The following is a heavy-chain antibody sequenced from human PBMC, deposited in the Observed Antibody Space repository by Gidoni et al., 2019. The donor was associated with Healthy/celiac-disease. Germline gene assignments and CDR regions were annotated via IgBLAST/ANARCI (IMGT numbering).Heavy chain of an antibody. Sequence: EVQLVESGGGLVKPGGSLRLSCAASGFTFSNAWMSWVRQAPGKGLEWVGRIKSKTDGGTTDYAAPVKGRFTISRDDSKNTLYLQMNSLKTEDTAVYYCTGAAAGVNYYYGMDVWGQGTTVTVSS. CDR2: IKSKTDGGTT. J-gene: IGHJ6*02. V-gene: IGHV3-15*01. CDR3: TGAAAGVNYYYGMDV. D-gene: IGHD6-13*01. CDR1: GFTFSNAW.